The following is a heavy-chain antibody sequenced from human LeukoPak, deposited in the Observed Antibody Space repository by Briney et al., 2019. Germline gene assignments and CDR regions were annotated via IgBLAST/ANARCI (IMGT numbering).Heavy chain of an antibody. J-gene: IGHJ4*02. CDR3: VSRGGVGTYWFDY. CDR2: IRHNAITK. D-gene: IGHD3-10*01. Sequence: GGSLRLSCAPSVFTFSTYGMHWVRHTPRKRLERVAFIRHNAITKYYAASVKGRVTLSIDNSKNTLYLQMNSVRPEDTAVYYCVSRGGVGTYWFDYWGQGTLVTVSS. CDR1: VFTFSTYG. V-gene: IGHV3-30*02.